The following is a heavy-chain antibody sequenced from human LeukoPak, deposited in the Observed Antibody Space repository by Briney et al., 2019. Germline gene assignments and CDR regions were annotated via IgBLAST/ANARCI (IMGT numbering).Heavy chain of an antibody. CDR2: INPNSGGT. J-gene: IGHJ4*02. Sequence: ASVKVSCKASGYTFTGYYMHWVRQAPGQGLEWMGWINPNSGGTSYAQKFQGRVTMTRDTSISTAYMELSRLRSDDTAVYYCARVPTELWVNYFDYWGQGTLVTVSS. CDR3: ARVPTELWVNYFDY. V-gene: IGHV1-2*02. CDR1: GYTFTGYY. D-gene: IGHD5-18*01.